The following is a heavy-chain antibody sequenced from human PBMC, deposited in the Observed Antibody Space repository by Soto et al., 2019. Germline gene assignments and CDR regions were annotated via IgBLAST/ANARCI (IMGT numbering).Heavy chain of an antibody. CDR3: ASGSDYDILTGYQRFDY. Sequence: QVQLVQSGAEVKKPGSSVKVSCKASGGTFSSYAISWVRQAPGQGLEWMGGIIPIFGTANYAQKFQGRVTITADKSTSTAYMELSSLRSEDTAVYCCASGSDYDILTGYQRFDYWGQGTLVTVSS. V-gene: IGHV1-69*06. D-gene: IGHD3-9*01. CDR1: GGTFSSYA. J-gene: IGHJ4*02. CDR2: IIPIFGTA.